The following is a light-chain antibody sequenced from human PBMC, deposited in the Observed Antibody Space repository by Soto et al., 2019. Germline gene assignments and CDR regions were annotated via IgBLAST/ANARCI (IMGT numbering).Light chain of an antibody. Sequence: EIVFTQSPGTLSLSAGEMATLSCGASQSVSSNYLAWYQQKPGQAPRVLIYGASSRTTGIPDRFSGSGSGTDFTLTISRLEPEDFAVYYCQQYHNSPLTFGQGTKVDIK. V-gene: IGKV3-20*01. CDR1: QSVSSNY. CDR2: GAS. J-gene: IGKJ1*01. CDR3: QQYHNSPLT.